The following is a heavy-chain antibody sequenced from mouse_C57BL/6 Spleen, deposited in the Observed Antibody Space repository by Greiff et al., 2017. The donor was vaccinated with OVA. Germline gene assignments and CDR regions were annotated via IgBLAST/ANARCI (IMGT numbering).Heavy chain of an antibody. CDR2: ISDGGSYT. CDR1: GFTFSSYA. Sequence: DVKLVESGGGLVKPGGSLKLSCAASGFTFSSYAMSWVRQTPEKRLEWVATISDGGSYTYYPDNVKGRFTISRDNAKNNLYLQMSHLKSEDTAMYYCASSITTVVGYFDVWGTGTTVTVSS. J-gene: IGHJ1*03. D-gene: IGHD1-1*01. CDR3: ASSITTVVGYFDV. V-gene: IGHV5-4*03.